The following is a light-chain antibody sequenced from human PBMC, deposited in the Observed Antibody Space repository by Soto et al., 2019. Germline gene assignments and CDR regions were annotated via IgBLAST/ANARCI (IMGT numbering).Light chain of an antibody. Sequence: EIVLTQSPGTLSLSPGERATLSCRASQSVSSSNLAWYQQKPGQAPRVLISGASTRATGIPDRFSGSGSGTDFTLTISRLGPEDVAVYYCQQYGSSPITFGQGTRLDIK. CDR3: QQYGSSPIT. J-gene: IGKJ5*01. CDR2: GAS. CDR1: QSVSSSN. V-gene: IGKV3-20*01.